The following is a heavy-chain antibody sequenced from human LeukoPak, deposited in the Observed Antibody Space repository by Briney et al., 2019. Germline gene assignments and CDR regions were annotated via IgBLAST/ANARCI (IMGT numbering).Heavy chain of an antibody. CDR2: IYHSGST. Sequence: SETLSLTCTVSGGSISSSSYYWGWIRQPPGKGLEWIGSIYHSGSTYYNPSLKSRVTISVDTSKNQFSLKLSSVTAADTAVYYCARRASSGYHFDYWGQGTLVTVSS. CDR3: ARRASSGYHFDY. D-gene: IGHD3-22*01. J-gene: IGHJ4*02. CDR1: GGSISSSSYY. V-gene: IGHV4-39*07.